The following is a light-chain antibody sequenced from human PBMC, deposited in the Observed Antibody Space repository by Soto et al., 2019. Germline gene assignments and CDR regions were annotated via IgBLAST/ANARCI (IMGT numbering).Light chain of an antibody. J-gene: IGKJ5*01. CDR1: QGISSY. CDR2: AAS. V-gene: IGKV1-9*01. CDR3: QQLNTYPST. Sequence: QLTQSPSSLSASVGDRVAITCRASQGISSYLAWYQKKPGKAPNLLIYAASTLQSGVPSRFSGSGSGTDFTLTISSLQPEDFATYYCQQLNTYPSTFGQGTRLEIK.